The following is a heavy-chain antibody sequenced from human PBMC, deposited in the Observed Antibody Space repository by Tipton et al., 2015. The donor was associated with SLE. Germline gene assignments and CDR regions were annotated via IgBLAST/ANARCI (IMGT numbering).Heavy chain of an antibody. CDR2: IYYTGTTT. D-gene: IGHD5-18*01. Sequence: TLSLTCTVSGASISSNSYYWAWIRQSPGKGPEWIGSIYYTGTTTYYNSFLKSRVTMSVDTSKNQFSLRLTSVIAADTAVYYCARLHGYSYGLNWFDPWGQGTLISVSS. CDR1: GASISSNSYY. V-gene: IGHV4-39*07. CDR3: ARLHGYSYGLNWFDP. J-gene: IGHJ5*02.